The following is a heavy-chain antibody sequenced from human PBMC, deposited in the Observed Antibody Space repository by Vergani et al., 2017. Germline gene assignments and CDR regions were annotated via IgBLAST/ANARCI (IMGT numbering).Heavy chain of an antibody. J-gene: IGHJ6*02. V-gene: IGHV3-33*01. CDR1: AFTFNQYG. Sequence: QVQLVESGGGVVQPGRSLRLSCAASAFTFNQYGMHWVRQAPGKGLEWVAVTWYDGNNKQYADSVKGRFTISRDNSKSTMYLQMNSLRDEDTGVYYCATPQTVTTGGMEVWGQGTTVIVSS. CDR2: TWYDGNNK. D-gene: IGHD4-17*01. CDR3: ATPQTVTTGGMEV.